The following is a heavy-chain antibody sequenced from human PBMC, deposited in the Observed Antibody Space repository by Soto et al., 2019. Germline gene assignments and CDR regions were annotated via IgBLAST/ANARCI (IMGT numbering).Heavy chain of an antibody. D-gene: IGHD3-22*01. J-gene: IGHJ3*02. CDR2: ISGSGGST. CDR1: GFTFSSYA. V-gene: IGHV3-23*01. Sequence: GGSLRLSCAASGFTFSSYAMSWVRQAPGKGLEWVSAISGSGGSTYYADSVKGRFTISRDNSKNTLYLQMNSLRAEDTAVYYCAKQYYYDSSGYYAPQRHDAFDTWGKGTMV. CDR3: AKQYYYDSSGYYAPQRHDAFDT.